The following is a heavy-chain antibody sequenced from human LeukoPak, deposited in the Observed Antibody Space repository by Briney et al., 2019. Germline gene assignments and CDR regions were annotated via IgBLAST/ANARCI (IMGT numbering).Heavy chain of an antibody. CDR3: AKNLGGITMVRGVFDY. D-gene: IGHD3-10*01. V-gene: IGHV3-30*04. CDR1: GFTFSSYA. Sequence: PGRSLRLSCAASGFTFSSYAMHWVRQAPGKGLEWVAVISYDGSNKYYADSVKGRFTISRDNSKNTLYLQMNSLRAEDTAVYYCAKNLGGITMVRGVFDYWGQGTLVTVSS. J-gene: IGHJ4*02. CDR2: ISYDGSNK.